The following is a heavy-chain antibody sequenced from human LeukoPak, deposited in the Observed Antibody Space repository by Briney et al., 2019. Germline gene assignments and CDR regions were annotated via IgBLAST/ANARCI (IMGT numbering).Heavy chain of an antibody. CDR2: IIPIFGTA. CDR1: GGTFSSYA. J-gene: IGHJ4*02. CDR3: ARLGGGATKADRLDY. D-gene: IGHD3-16*01. V-gene: IGHV1-69*06. Sequence: ASVKVSCKASGGTFSSYAISWVRQAPGQGLEWMGGIIPIFGTANYAQKFQGRVTITADKSTSTAYMELSSLRSEDTAVYYCARLGGGATKADRLDYWGQGALVTVSS.